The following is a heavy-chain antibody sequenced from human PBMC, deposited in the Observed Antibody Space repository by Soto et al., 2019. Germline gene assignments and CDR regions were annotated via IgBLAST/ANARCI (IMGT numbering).Heavy chain of an antibody. Sequence: GGSLRLSCAASGFTFSGYEMNWVRRAPGKGLEWVSYISGSGTTIYYADSVKGRFTISRDNAKNSLYLQMNSLRAEDTAVYYCARDSRYYDSSGYRYYFDYWGQGTLVTVSS. CDR2: ISGSGTTI. CDR1: GFTFSGYE. D-gene: IGHD3-22*01. V-gene: IGHV3-48*03. CDR3: ARDSRYYDSSGYRYYFDY. J-gene: IGHJ4*02.